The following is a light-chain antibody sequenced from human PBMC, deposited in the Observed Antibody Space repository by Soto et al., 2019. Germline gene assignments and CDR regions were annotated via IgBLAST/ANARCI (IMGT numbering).Light chain of an antibody. CDR3: CSYAGSSMFV. V-gene: IGLV2-23*02. CDR1: SSDVGPYNL. J-gene: IGLJ2*01. Sequence: QSALTQPASVSGSPGQSITISCTGSSSDVGPYNLVSWYQHQPGKAPKLMISEVVKRPSGVSNRFSGSKSGNTASLTISGLQPEDEADYYCCSYAGSSMFVFGGGTKLTVL. CDR2: EVV.